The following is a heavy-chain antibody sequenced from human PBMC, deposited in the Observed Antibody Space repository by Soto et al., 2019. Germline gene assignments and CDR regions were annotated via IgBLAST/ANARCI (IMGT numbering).Heavy chain of an antibody. Sequence: GASVKVSCKASGYTFTSYGISWVRQAPGQGLEWMGWISAYNGNTNYAQKLQGRVTMTTDTSTSTAYMELRSLRSDDTAVYYCARDVVAATRGVYNWFDPWGQGTLVTVSS. J-gene: IGHJ5*02. V-gene: IGHV1-18*01. CDR2: ISAYNGNT. CDR3: ARDVVAATRGVYNWFDP. CDR1: GYTFTSYG. D-gene: IGHD2-15*01.